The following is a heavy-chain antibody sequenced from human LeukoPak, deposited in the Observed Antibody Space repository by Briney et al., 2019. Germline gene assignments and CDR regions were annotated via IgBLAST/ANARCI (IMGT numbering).Heavy chain of an antibody. J-gene: IGHJ4*02. CDR1: GFTFSKYW. V-gene: IGHV3-74*01. D-gene: IGHD6-19*01. CDR3: ATKQWLAPPPDS. CDR2: INTDGTVT. Sequence: GGSLRLSCTAAGFTFSKYWMLWVRQAPGKGLESVSRINTDGTVTTYADSVKGRFTASRDNADNTMFLQMNSVRDEDTAVYYCATKQWLAPPPDSWGQGTPVTVSS.